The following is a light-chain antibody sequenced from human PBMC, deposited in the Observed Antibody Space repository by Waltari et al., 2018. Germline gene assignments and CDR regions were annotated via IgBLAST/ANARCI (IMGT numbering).Light chain of an antibody. CDR1: QNVLYSSNNKNY. V-gene: IGKV4-1*01. CDR2: WAS. CDR3: QQYYGTPPT. J-gene: IGKJ1*01. Sequence: DIVMTQSPDSLAVSLGERATINCNSSQNVLYSSNNKNYLAWYQQKPGQPPKLLIYWASTRESGVPDRFSGSGSGTDFTLTISSLQAEDVAVYYCQQYYGTPPTFGQGTMVEIK.